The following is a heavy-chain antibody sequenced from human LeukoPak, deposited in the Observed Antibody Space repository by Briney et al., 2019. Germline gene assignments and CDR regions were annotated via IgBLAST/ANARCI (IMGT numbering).Heavy chain of an antibody. CDR1: GGSISSSSYY. CDR2: IYYSGST. CDR3: ARDRDGIGSGIDP. J-gene: IGHJ5*02. Sequence: SETLSLTCTASGGSISSSSYYWGWIRQPPGKGLEWIGSIYYSGSTYYNPSLKSRVTISVDTSKNQFSLKLSSVTAADTAVYYCARDRDGIGSGIDPWGQGTLVTVSS. D-gene: IGHD3-10*01. V-gene: IGHV4-39*07.